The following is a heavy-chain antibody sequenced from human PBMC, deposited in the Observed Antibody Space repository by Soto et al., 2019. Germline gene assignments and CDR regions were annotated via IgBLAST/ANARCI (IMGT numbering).Heavy chain of an antibody. CDR3: ARGHLGYCSSTSCRYYYGMDV. J-gene: IGHJ6*02. V-gene: IGHV4-34*01. Sequence: SETLYLTCAVYGGSFSGYYWSWIRQPPGKGLEWFGEINHSGSTNYNPSLKSRVTISVDTSKNQFSLKLSSVTAADTAVYYCARGHLGYCSSTSCRYYYGMDVWGQGTTVTVSS. CDR1: GGSFSGYY. D-gene: IGHD2-2*01. CDR2: INHSGST.